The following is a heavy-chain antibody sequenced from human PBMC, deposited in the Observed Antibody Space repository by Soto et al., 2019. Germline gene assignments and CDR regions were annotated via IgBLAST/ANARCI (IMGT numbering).Heavy chain of an antibody. D-gene: IGHD6-13*01. V-gene: IGHV3-66*01. CDR1: GFTVSSNY. CDR3: ARAQYSSSWYAGRYYYYYMDV. J-gene: IGHJ6*03. CDR2: IYSGGST. Sequence: EVQLVESGGGLVQPGGSLRLSCAASGFTVSSNYMSWVRQAPGKGLEWVSVIYSGGSTYYADSVKGRFTISRDNSKNTLYLQMNSLRAEDTAVYYCARAQYSSSWYAGRYYYYYMDVWGKGTTVTVSS.